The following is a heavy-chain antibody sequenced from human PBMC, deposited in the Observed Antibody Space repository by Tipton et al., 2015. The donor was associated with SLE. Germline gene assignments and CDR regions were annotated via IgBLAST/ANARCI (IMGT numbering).Heavy chain of an antibody. Sequence: TLSLTCTVSGGSISSGSYYWSWIRQPPGKGLEWIGYIYYSGSTNYSPSLKSRVTISVDTSKNQFSLKLSSVTAVDTAVYYCAREDRPGAFDIWGQGTMVTVSS. CDR2: IYYSGST. CDR3: AREDRPGAFDI. CDR1: GGSISSGSYY. J-gene: IGHJ3*02. V-gene: IGHV4-61*01. D-gene: IGHD7-27*01.